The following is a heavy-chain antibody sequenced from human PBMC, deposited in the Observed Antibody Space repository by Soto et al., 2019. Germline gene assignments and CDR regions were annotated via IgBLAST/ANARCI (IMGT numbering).Heavy chain of an antibody. CDR1: GFTFSSYA. Sequence: GGSLRLYCAASGFTFSSYAMSWVRQAPGKGLEWVSAISASGGSTYYADSVKGRFTISRDNSKNTLYLQMNSLRAEDTAVYYWAKDSASSKYSGYRTNPYFDYWGQGTLVTVSS. D-gene: IGHD5-12*01. J-gene: IGHJ4*02. CDR2: ISASGGST. CDR3: AKDSASSKYSGYRTNPYFDY. V-gene: IGHV3-23*01.